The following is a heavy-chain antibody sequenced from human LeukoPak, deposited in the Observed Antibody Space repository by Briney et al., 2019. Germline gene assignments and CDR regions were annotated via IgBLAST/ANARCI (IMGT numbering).Heavy chain of an antibody. Sequence: SQTLSLTCTVSGGSIGSGGYPWSWIRQRPGKGLEWIGYIYYIGNTYYNPSLKSRVTISVDTSKNQFSLKLTSVTAADTAVYYCARRQIAKCYFDYWGQGTLVTVSS. CDR2: IYYIGNT. CDR1: GGSIGSGGYP. CDR3: ARRQIAKCYFDY. D-gene: IGHD6-13*01. J-gene: IGHJ4*02. V-gene: IGHV4-31*03.